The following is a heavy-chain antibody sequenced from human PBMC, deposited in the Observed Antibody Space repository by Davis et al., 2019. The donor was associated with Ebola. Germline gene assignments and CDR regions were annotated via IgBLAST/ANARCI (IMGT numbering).Heavy chain of an antibody. D-gene: IGHD6-13*01. V-gene: IGHV3-23*01. J-gene: IGHJ4*02. Sequence: GESLKISCAASGFTFSSYAMSWVRQAPGKGLEWVSAISGSGGSTYYADSVKGRFTISRDNSKNTLYLQMNSLRAEDTAVYYCAKGQSSSWVYFDYWGQGTVVTVSS. CDR3: AKGQSSSWVYFDY. CDR1: GFTFSSYA. CDR2: ISGSGGST.